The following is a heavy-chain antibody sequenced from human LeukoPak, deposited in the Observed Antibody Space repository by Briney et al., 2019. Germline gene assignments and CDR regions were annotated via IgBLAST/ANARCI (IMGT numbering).Heavy chain of an antibody. Sequence: NPSETLSLACDVSGASVTQTNYWTWVRQPPGKGLEWIGEVNLQGSTNYNPSLMRRVAISVDTSANHVSLQLTSVTAADTAVYYCARERGPCRPLDYSGQGTLVTVSS. CDR3: ARERGPCRPLDY. CDR2: VNLQGST. J-gene: IGHJ4*02. CDR1: GASVTQTNY. V-gene: IGHV4-4*02.